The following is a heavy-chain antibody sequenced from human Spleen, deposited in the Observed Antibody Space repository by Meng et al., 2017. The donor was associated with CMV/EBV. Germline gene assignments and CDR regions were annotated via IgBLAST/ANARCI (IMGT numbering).Heavy chain of an antibody. D-gene: IGHD3-22*01. CDR2: INHSGST. V-gene: IGHV4-34*01. Sequence: SCSGYYWSWNRQPPGKGLEWIGEINHSGSTNYNPSLKSRVTISVDTSKNQFSLKLRSVTAADTAVYYCAREGKWLLTTRYRYWFDPWGQGTLVTVSS. CDR1: SCSGYY. J-gene: IGHJ5*02. CDR3: AREGKWLLTTRYRYWFDP.